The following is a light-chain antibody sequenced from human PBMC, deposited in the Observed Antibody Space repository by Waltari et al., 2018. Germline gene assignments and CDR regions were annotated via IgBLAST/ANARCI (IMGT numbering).Light chain of an antibody. V-gene: IGKV3D-15*01. CDR2: DAS. CDR3: QQYHNWPPWT. CDR1: QSVTTK. Sequence: DIVMTQSPATLAVSPGEGATLPCRASQSVTTKLAWYQLKPGQAPRLLIYDASSRATGIPARFSGSGFGTEFTLTISSLQSEDFAVYYCQQYHNWPPWTFGRGTKVEIK. J-gene: IGKJ1*01.